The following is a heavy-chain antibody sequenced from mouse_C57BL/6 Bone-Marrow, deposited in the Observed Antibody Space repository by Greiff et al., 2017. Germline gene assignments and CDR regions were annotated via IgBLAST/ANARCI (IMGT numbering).Heavy chain of an antibody. Sequence: VQLQQPGAELVMPGASVKLSCKASGYTFTSYWMHWVKQRPGQGLEWIGEIDPSDSYTNYNQKFKGKSTLTVDKSSSTAYMQLSSLTSEDSAVYYCARSNWDPYCAMDYWGQGTSVTVSS. CDR3: ARSNWDPYCAMDY. V-gene: IGHV1-69*01. CDR2: IDPSDSYT. D-gene: IGHD4-1*01. J-gene: IGHJ4*01. CDR1: GYTFTSYW.